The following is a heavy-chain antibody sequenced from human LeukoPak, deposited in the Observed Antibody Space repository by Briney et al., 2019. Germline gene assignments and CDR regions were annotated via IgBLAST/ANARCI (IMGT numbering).Heavy chain of an antibody. CDR1: GGSFSGYY. D-gene: IGHD1-26*01. CDR3: ARKVGVGATRPFDY. CDR2: INHSGST. Sequence: PSETLSLTCTVYGGSFSGYYWSWIRQPPGKGLEWIGEINHSGSTNYNPSLKSRVTISVDTSKNQFSLKLSSVTAADTAVYYCARKVGVGATRPFDYWGQGTLVTVSS. V-gene: IGHV4-34*01. J-gene: IGHJ4*02.